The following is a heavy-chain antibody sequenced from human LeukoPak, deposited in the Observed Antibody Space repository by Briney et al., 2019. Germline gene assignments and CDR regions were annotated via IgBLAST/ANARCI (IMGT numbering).Heavy chain of an antibody. V-gene: IGHV3-66*01. J-gene: IGHJ6*02. CDR2: IYSGGST. CDR1: GFTVSSNY. D-gene: IGHD6-19*01. CDR3: ARDNEAVAGTDYYYGMDV. Sequence: GGSLRLSCAASGFTVSSNYMSWVRQAPGKGLEWASVIYSGGSTYYADSVKGRFTISRDNSKNTLYLQMNSLRAEDTAVYYCARDNEAVAGTDYYYGMDVWGQGTTVTVSS.